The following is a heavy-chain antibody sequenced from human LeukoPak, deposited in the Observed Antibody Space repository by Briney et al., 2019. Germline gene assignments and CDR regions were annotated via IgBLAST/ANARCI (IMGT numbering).Heavy chain of an antibody. Sequence: ASVKVSCKASGYTFTAYYMHWVRRAPGQGLEWMGRINPNSGGTNFAQKFQGRVTMTRDTSISTAYMELSGLRSDDTAVYYCARASYYGSEIDSWGQGTLVTVPS. D-gene: IGHD3-10*01. CDR3: ARASYYGSEIDS. J-gene: IGHJ4*02. CDR2: INPNSGGT. CDR1: GYTFTAYY. V-gene: IGHV1-2*06.